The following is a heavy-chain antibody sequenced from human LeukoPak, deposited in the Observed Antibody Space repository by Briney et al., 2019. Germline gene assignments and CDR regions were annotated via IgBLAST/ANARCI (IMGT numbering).Heavy chain of an antibody. CDR3: ARLIIAAAGPGRWFDP. CDR1: GGSISSSNYS. V-gene: IGHV4-39*01. CDR2: ITNSGST. J-gene: IGHJ5*02. D-gene: IGHD6-13*01. Sequence: SETLSLTCTVSGGSISSSNYSWGWIRQPPGKGLEWIGCITNSGSTFYNPSLKSRVTMSVDTSKNQFSLNLSSVTAADTAVYYCARLIIAAAGPGRWFDPWGQGTLVTVPS.